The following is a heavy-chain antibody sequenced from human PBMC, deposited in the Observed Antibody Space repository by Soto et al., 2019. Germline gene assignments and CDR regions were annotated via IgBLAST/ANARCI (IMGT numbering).Heavy chain of an antibody. D-gene: IGHD3-16*01. CDR2: IYDSGST. Sequence: SETLSLTCAVSGYSISSSNWWGWIRQPPGKGLEWIGYIYDSGSTYYNPSLKSRVTMSVDRSKNQFSLKLSSVTAVDTAVYYCERVKYDYFVYYMDHWRPGTLVTVSS. CDR3: ERVKYDYFVYYMDH. V-gene: IGHV4-28*03. J-gene: IGHJ4*02. CDR1: GYSISSSNW.